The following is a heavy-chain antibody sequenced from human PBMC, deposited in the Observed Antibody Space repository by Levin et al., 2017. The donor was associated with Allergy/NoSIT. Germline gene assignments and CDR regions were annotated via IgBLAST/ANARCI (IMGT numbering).Heavy chain of an antibody. D-gene: IGHD3-10*01. J-gene: IGHJ4*02. CDR2: ISSNGGST. V-gene: IGHV3-64D*06. CDR3: VIPLGGITMVRGLFDY. CDR1: GFTFSSYA. Sequence: GGSLRLSCSASGFTFSSYAMHWVRQAPGKGLEYVSAISSNGGSTYYADSVKGRFTISRDNSKNTLYLQMSSLRAEDTAVYYCVIPLGGITMVRGLFDYWGQGTLVTVSS.